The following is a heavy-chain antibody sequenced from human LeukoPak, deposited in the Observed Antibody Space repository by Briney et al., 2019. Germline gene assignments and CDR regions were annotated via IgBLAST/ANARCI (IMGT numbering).Heavy chain of an antibody. V-gene: IGHV4-4*07. CDR3: ARDRFTERDSRWSMPPVYYYYYMDG. CDR1: GASISSHY. J-gene: IGHJ6*03. D-gene: IGHD2-8*01. Sequence: PSETLSLTXTVSGASISSHYWSWIRQPAGKGLEWIGRISASGSTDYNPSLKNRVTMSVDTSENHFSLKLSSVTAADTAVYYCARDRFTERDSRWSMPPVYYYYYMDGWGKGTTVTVSS. CDR2: ISASGST.